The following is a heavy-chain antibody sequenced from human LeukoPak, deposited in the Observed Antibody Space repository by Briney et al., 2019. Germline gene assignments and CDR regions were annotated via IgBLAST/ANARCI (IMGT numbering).Heavy chain of an antibody. CDR2: ISAYNGNT. J-gene: IGHJ4*02. Sequence: GASVKVSCKASGYTLTSYGISWVRQAPGQGLEWMGWISAYNGNTNYAQKLQGRVTMTTDTSTGTAYMELSSLRSEDTAVYYCAREPPADILTGYLGDWGQGTLVTVSS. CDR3: AREPPADILTGYLGD. D-gene: IGHD3-9*01. V-gene: IGHV1-18*01. CDR1: GYTLTSYG.